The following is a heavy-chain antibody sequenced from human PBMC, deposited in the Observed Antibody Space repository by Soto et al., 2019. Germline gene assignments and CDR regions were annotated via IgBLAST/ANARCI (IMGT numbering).Heavy chain of an antibody. D-gene: IGHD1-26*01. V-gene: IGHV3-48*02. CDR1: GFTFSSYS. Sequence: GGSLRLSCAASGFTFSSYSMNWVRQAPGKGLEWVSYISSSSSTIYYADSVKGRFTISRDNAKNSLYLQMNSLRDEDTAVYYCARDSGSYYELNAFDIWGQGTMVTVSS. CDR3: ARDSGSYYELNAFDI. CDR2: ISSSSSTI. J-gene: IGHJ3*02.